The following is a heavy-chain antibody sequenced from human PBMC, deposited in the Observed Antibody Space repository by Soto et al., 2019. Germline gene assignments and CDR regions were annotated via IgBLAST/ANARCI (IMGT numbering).Heavy chain of an antibody. Sequence: EVQLVESWGGLVKPGGSLRLSCAASGFSFSNAWMKWVGQAPWNGLEWVGRIKSEANGETTDHAAAVTGRFIISRDDSKNMLFLPMSSMIPDDSAVYYCAYYRDISARHVDFWGQGTLVTVSS. CDR3: AYYRDISARHVDF. CDR1: GFSFSNAW. CDR2: IKSEANGETT. J-gene: IGHJ4*02. V-gene: IGHV3-15*07. D-gene: IGHD3-22*01.